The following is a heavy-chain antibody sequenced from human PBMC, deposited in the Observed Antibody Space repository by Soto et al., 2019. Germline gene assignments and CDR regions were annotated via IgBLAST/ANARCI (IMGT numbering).Heavy chain of an antibody. CDR3: ARDGIFGVVGFYYYGMDV. CDR1: GYTFTSYG. J-gene: IGHJ6*02. V-gene: IGHV1-18*01. D-gene: IGHD3-3*01. Sequence: QVQLVQSGAEVKKPGASVKVSCKASGYTFTSYGISWVRQAPGQGLEWMGWISAYNGNTNYAQKLQGRVTMTTDTSTSRAYMELRSLRSDDTAVYYCARDGIFGVVGFYYYGMDVWGQGTTVTVSS. CDR2: ISAYNGNT.